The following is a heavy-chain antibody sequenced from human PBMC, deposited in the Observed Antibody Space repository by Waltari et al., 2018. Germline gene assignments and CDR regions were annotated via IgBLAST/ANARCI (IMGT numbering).Heavy chain of an antibody. CDR2: ISPHNVNT. J-gene: IGHJ6*03. CDR3: ARDGRSYYYYYYMDV. CDR1: GYTFTSYG. Sequence: QVQLVQSGAEVRKPGASVKVSCKASGYTFTSYGIRWVRKAPGQGLEWMGWISPHNVNTHYAQKLQGRVTMTTDTSTSTAYMELRSLRSDDTAVYYCARDGRSYYYYYYMDVWGKGTTVTISS. V-gene: IGHV1-18*01.